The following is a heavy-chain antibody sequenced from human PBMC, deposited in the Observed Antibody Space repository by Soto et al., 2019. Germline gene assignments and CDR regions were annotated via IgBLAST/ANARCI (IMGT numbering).Heavy chain of an antibody. J-gene: IGHJ6*02. V-gene: IGHV1-69*02. D-gene: IGHD1-26*01. CDR3: AVELTGPRWVDV. Sequence: QVQLVQSGAEVKKPGSSVKVSCKASGGTFSSYTISWVRQAPGQGVAWMGRIITIIGIANYAQKFQGRVESTADKSTSTAYMELSSLRSEDTAVYYCAVELTGPRWVDVWGQGTTVTVSS. CDR1: GGTFSSYT. CDR2: IITIIGIA.